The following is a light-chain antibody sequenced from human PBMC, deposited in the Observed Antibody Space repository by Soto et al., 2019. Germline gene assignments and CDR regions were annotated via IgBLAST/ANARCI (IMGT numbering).Light chain of an antibody. Sequence: QLVLTQPPSVSVAPGQSVTVSCTGSSSNIGAGYDVHWYQQLPGTAPKLLIYGNSNRPSGVPDRFSGSKSGTSASLAITGLQAEDEADYYCQSYDSSLSGVVFGGGTKLTVL. J-gene: IGLJ2*01. V-gene: IGLV1-40*01. CDR2: GNS. CDR1: SSNIGAGYD. CDR3: QSYDSSLSGVV.